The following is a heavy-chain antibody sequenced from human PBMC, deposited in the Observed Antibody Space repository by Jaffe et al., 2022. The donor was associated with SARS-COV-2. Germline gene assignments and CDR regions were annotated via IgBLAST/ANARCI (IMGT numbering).Heavy chain of an antibody. CDR1: GFTFSSYG. D-gene: IGHD3-10*01. CDR3: ARDYRGRWYFDL. V-gene: IGHV3-33*01. CDR2: IWYDGSNK. J-gene: IGHJ2*01. Sequence: QVQLVESGGGVVQPGRSLRLSCAASGFTFSSYGMHWVRQAPGKGLEWVAVIWYDGSNKYYADSVKGRFTISRDNSKNTLYLQMNSLRAEDTAVYYCARDYRGRWYFDLWGRGTLVTVSS.